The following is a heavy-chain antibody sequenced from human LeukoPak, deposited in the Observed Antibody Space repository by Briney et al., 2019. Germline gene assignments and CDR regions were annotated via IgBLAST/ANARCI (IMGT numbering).Heavy chain of an antibody. CDR3: AKEEWLLALYFDY. Sequence: GGSLRLSCAASGFTFSNYAMGWVRQAPGKGLEWVSTISGSGGSTYYADSVKGQFTISRDNSKNTLYLQMNSLRAEDTAVYYCAKEEWLLALYFDYWGQGTLVTVSS. CDR1: GFTFSNYA. J-gene: IGHJ4*02. D-gene: IGHD3-3*01. V-gene: IGHV3-23*01. CDR2: ISGSGGST.